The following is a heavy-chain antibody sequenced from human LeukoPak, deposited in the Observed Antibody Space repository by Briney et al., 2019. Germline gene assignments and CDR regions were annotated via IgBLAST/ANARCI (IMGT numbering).Heavy chain of an antibody. CDR1: GYTFTGYY. CDR3: AREDGSSSWYTTPDY. J-gene: IGHJ4*02. Sequence: LGASVKVSCKASGYTFTGYYMHWVRQAPGQGLEWMGWINPNSGGTNYAQKFQGRVTMTRDTSISTAYMELSRLRSDDTAVYYCAREDGSSSWYTTPDYWGQGTLVTVSS. V-gene: IGHV1-2*03. CDR2: INPNSGGT. D-gene: IGHD6-13*01.